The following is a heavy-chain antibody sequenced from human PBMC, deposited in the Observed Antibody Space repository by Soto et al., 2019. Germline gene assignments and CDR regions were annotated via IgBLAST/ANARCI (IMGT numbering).Heavy chain of an antibody. J-gene: IGHJ6*02. CDR1: GGTFSSYA. CDR3: ARGGVTIFGVVITNYYYYYGMDV. D-gene: IGHD3-3*01. V-gene: IGHV1-69*13. Sequence: SVKVSCKASGGTFSSYAISWVRQAPGQGLEWMGGIIPIFGTANYAQKFQGRVTITADESTSTAYMELSSLRSEDTAVYYCARGGVTIFGVVITNYYYYYGMDVWGQGTTVTVSS. CDR2: IIPIFGTA.